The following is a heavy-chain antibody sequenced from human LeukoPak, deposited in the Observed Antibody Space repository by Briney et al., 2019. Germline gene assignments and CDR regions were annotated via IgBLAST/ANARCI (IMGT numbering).Heavy chain of an antibody. D-gene: IGHD1-1*01. CDR3: VRGAGTTRYYYYGMDV. CDR1: GGSISSGGYY. J-gene: IGHJ6*02. CDR2: INHSGST. Sequence: SETLSLTCTVSGGSISSGGYYWSWIRQPPGKGLEWIGEINHSGSTNYNPSLKSRVTIPVDTSKNQFSLKLSSVTAADTAVYYCVRGAGTTRYYYYGMDVWGQGTTVTVSS. V-gene: IGHV4-39*07.